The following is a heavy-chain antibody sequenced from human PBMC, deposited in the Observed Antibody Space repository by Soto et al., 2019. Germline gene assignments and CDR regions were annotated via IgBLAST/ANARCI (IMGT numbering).Heavy chain of an antibody. CDR1: GGSFSGYY. V-gene: IGHV4-34*01. Sequence: PSETLSLTCAVYGGSFSGYYWSWIRQPPGKGLEWIGEINHSGSTNYNPSLKSRVTISVDTSKNQFSLKLSSVTAADTAVYYCGSSQDYSSGWQRLVQYWGQGTLVNVSS. CDR3: GSSQDYSSGWQRLVQY. D-gene: IGHD6-19*01. CDR2: INHSGST. J-gene: IGHJ4*02.